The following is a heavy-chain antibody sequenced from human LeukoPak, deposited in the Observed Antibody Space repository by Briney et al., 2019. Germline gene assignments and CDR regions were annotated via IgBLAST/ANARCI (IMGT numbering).Heavy chain of an antibody. J-gene: IGHJ4*02. Sequence: GGSLRLPCAASGFIFKNFGMYWVRQAPGKGLEWVAFIRYDGSRTYYTDSVKGRFTISRDNSNNTLYLQMNSLRPEDTAVYFCAKDRSWGMNSAEYWGQGTLVTVSS. CDR1: GFIFKNFG. D-gene: IGHD7-27*01. V-gene: IGHV3-30*02. CDR2: IRYDGSRT. CDR3: AKDRSWGMNSAEY.